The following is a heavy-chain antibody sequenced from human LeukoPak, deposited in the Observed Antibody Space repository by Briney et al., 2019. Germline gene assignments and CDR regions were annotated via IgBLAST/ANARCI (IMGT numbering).Heavy chain of an antibody. V-gene: IGHV7-4-1*02. D-gene: IGHD2-2*03. CDR1: GYTFTSYA. Sequence: GASVKVSCKASGYTFTSYAMNWVRQAPGQGLEWMGWINTNTGNPTYAQGFTGRFVFSLDTSVSTAYLQISSLKAEDTAVYYCASGYCSSTSCYDPFDYWGQGTLVTVSS. CDR2: INTNTGNP. J-gene: IGHJ4*02. CDR3: ASGYCSSTSCYDPFDY.